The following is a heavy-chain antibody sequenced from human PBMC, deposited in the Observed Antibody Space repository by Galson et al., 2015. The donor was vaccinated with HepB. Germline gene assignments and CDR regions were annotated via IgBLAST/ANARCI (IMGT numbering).Heavy chain of an antibody. D-gene: IGHD2-21*02. J-gene: IGHJ3*01. CDR1: GFAFGAYA. CDR3: ATVGWVMTPGFDV. CDR2: VSLDETKK. V-gene: IGHV3-30*06. Sequence: SLRLSCAASGFAFGAYAMHWVRQTPVKGLECVAYVSLDETKKHYAGSVQGRFTVSRDNSKDTLFLQMNSLRSDDTALYYCATVGWVMTPGFDVWGRGAMVTVSS.